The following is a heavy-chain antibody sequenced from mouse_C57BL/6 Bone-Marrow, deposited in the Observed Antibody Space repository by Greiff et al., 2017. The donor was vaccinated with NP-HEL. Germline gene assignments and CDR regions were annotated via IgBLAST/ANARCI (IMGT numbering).Heavy chain of an antibody. V-gene: IGHV1-50*01. J-gene: IGHJ3*01. CDR2: IDPSDSYT. CDR3: ARWIYYYGSWFAY. CDR1: GYTFTSYW. D-gene: IGHD1-1*01. Sequence: QQSCKASGYTFTSYWMQWVKQRPGQGLEWIGEIDPSDSYTNYNQKFKGKATLTVDTSSSTAYMQLSSLTSEDSAVYYCARWIYYYGSWFAYWGQGTLVTVSA.